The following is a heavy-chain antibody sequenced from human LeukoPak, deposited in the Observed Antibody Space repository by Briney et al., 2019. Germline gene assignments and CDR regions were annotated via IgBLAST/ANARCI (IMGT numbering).Heavy chain of an antibody. J-gene: IGHJ4*02. Sequence: SQTLSLTCTVSGGSISSGGYYWSWIRQPAGKGLEWIGRIYTSGSTNHNPSLKSRVTISVDTSKNQFSLKLSSVTAADTAVYYCARDPHGSGSLWGQGTLVTVSS. D-gene: IGHD3-10*01. V-gene: IGHV4-61*02. CDR2: IYTSGST. CDR3: ARDPHGSGSL. CDR1: GGSISSGGYY.